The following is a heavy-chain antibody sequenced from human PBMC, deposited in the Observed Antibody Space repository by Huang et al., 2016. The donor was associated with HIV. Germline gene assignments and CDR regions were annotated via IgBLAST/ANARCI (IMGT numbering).Heavy chain of an antibody. CDR2: ISYAGNDK. V-gene: IGHV3-30*18. CDR3: AKEIAVPGSRWFDP. CDR1: EFTFSDYA. Sequence: QVQLVESGGGVVQPGRSLRLSCAASEFTFSDYAMHWVRQARGKWVEWFAVISYAGNDKNQSESVKGRFTISRDNSKNTLYLEMNSLRAEDTAVYFCAKEIAVPGSRWFDPWGQGTLVTVSS. J-gene: IGHJ5*02. D-gene: IGHD6-13*01.